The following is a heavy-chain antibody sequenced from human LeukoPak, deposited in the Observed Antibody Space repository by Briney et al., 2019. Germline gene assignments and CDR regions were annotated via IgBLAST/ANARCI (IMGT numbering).Heavy chain of an antibody. D-gene: IGHD6-19*01. CDR3: GTGRGSGWSYNWFDH. V-gene: IGHV3-9*01. J-gene: IGHJ5*02. CDR1: GFTFNDYG. CDR2: ISGNSGSI. Sequence: GGSLRLSCAASGFTFNDYGIRWVRQAPGKGLEWVSGISGNSGSIGYADSVKGRFTISRDNAKNSLYLQMNSLRGEDTALYYCGTGRGSGWSYNWFDHWGQGTLVTVSS.